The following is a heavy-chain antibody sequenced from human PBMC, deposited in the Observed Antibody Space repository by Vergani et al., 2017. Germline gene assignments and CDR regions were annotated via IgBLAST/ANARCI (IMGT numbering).Heavy chain of an antibody. Sequence: QVQLVESGGGVVQPGRSLRLSCAASGFIFSSYGMHWVRQAPGKGLEWVAVISYDGTKKYYADFVKGRFTISRDNSKNTLYLQMNSLRAEDTAVYYCASYTSYWGQGTLVTVSS. J-gene: IGHJ4*02. CDR1: GFIFSSYG. V-gene: IGHV3-30*03. CDR2: ISYDGTKK. CDR3: ASYTSY. D-gene: IGHD2-2*02.